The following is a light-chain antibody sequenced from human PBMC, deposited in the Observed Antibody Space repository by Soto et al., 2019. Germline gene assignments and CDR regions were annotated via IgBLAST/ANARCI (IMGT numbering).Light chain of an antibody. Sequence: QSALTQPASVSGSPGQSITIPCTGTSSDVGGYNYVSWYQQHPGKAPKLVIYEVSNRPSGVSNRFSGSKSGNTASLSISGLQAEDEADYYCSSYTTSSPVVFGGGTKLTVL. J-gene: IGLJ2*01. CDR2: EVS. CDR1: SSDVGGYNY. CDR3: SSYTTSSPVV. V-gene: IGLV2-14*01.